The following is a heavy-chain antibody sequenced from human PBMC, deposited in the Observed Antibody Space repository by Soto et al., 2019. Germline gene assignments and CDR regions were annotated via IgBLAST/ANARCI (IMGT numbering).Heavy chain of an antibody. V-gene: IGHV3-21*01. CDR2: ISSSGSYI. J-gene: IGHJ4*02. CDR1: GVTFSTYS. D-gene: IGHD5-12*01. Sequence: GGSLRLSCAASGVTFSTYSMNWVRQAPGKGLEWVSSISSSGSYIYYADSVKGRFTVSRDNAKNSLYLQMSSLRAEDTAVYYCARDRYSGYDDVAPPFDYWGQGTQVTVS. CDR3: ARDRYSGYDDVAPPFDY.